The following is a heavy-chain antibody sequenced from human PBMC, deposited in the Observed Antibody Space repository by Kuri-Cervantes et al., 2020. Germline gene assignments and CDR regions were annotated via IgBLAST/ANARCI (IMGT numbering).Heavy chain of an antibody. V-gene: IGHV3-33*08. CDR1: GFTVSSNY. J-gene: IGHJ5*02. CDR2: IWYDGSNK. Sequence: GESLKISCAASGFTVSSNYMSWVRQAPGKGLEWVAVIWYDGSNKYYADSVKGRFTISRDNSKNTLYLQMNSLRAEDTAVYYCARANGIATNKNWFDPWGQGTLVTVSS. CDR3: ARANGIATNKNWFDP. D-gene: IGHD6-13*01.